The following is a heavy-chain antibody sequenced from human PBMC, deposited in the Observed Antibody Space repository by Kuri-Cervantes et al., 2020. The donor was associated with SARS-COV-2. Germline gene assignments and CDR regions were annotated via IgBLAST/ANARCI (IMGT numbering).Heavy chain of an antibody. CDR1: GFTFSSYE. CDR2: ITTSGSAV. V-gene: IGHV3-48*03. J-gene: IGHJ5*02. Sequence: GGSLRLSCVASGFTFSSYEMNWVRQAPGKGLEWVSWITTSGSAVYYADSVKGRFTISRENAKNSLYLQMNSLRAGDTAVYYCARGGARGAARRLSTPHWFDPWGQGNRV. D-gene: IGHD6-6*01. CDR3: ARGGARGAARRLSTPHWFDP.